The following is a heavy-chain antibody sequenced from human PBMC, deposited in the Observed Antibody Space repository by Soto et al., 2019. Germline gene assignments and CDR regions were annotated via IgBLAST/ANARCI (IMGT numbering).Heavy chain of an antibody. D-gene: IGHD4-17*01. J-gene: IGHJ3*02. CDR1: GGTFSSYA. CDR3: AREPMTTVTGLDAFDI. V-gene: IGHV1-69*01. Sequence: QVQLVQSGAEVKKPGSSVKVSCKASGGTFSSYAISWVRQAPGQGIEWMGGIIPIFGTANYAQKFQGRVTITADESTSTAYMELSSLRSEDTAVYYCAREPMTTVTGLDAFDIWGQGTMVTVSS. CDR2: IIPIFGTA.